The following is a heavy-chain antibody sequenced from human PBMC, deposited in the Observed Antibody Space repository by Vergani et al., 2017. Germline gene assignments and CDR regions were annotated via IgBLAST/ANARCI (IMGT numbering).Heavy chain of an antibody. CDR1: GFTFSSYA. V-gene: IGHV3-48*04. CDR2: ISTSGNTI. D-gene: IGHD1-26*01. Sequence: EVQLLESGGGLVQPGGSLRLSCAASGFTFSSYAMSWVRQAPGKGLEWVSHISTSGNTIDYADSVKGRFTISRDNAKKSLYLQMNSLRAEDTAVYYCARDLGGSGASGYYYYGMDVWGQGP. J-gene: IGHJ6*02. CDR3: ARDLGGSGASGYYYYGMDV.